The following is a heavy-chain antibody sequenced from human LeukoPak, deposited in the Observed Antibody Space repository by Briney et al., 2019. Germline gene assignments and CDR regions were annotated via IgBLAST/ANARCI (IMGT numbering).Heavy chain of an antibody. CDR2: INHSGST. CDR1: GGSFSGYY. V-gene: IGHV4-34*01. Sequence: SETLSLTCAVYGGSFSGYYWIWIRQPPGKGLEWIGEINHSGSTNYNPSLKSRVTISVDTSTKQLSLKLCSVTAADTGIYYCAGGVRIAVAHPHLDYWGQGSLVTVSS. D-gene: IGHD6-19*01. J-gene: IGHJ4*02. CDR3: AGGVRIAVAHPHLDY.